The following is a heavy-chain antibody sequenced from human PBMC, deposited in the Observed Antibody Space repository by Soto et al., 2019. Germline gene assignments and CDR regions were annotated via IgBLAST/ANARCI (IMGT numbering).Heavy chain of an antibody. V-gene: IGHV4-34*01. CDR1: GCSISSYY. CDR2: INHSGST. Sequence: SETLSLTCTVSGCSISSYYWSWIRQPPGKGLEWIGEINHSGSTNYNPSLKSRVTISVDTSKNQFSMKLSSVTAADTVLYYCARFMVRGVRYYYYYGMDVWGQGTTVTVS. J-gene: IGHJ6*02. CDR3: ARFMVRGVRYYYYYGMDV. D-gene: IGHD3-10*01.